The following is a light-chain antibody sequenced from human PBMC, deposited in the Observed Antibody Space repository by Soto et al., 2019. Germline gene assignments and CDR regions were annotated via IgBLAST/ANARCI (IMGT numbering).Light chain of an antibody. J-gene: IGKJ2*01. Sequence: EIVLTQSPGTLSLSPGERATLSCRASQSLSGNYLAWYQHTPGQAPRLLTFGVSSRATGIPDRFSDSGSGNGFSVTINRPETEDCGVYYCHHYSRSPYTFGRWTKLEIK. V-gene: IGKV3-20*01. CDR2: GVS. CDR1: QSLSGNY. CDR3: HHYSRSPYT.